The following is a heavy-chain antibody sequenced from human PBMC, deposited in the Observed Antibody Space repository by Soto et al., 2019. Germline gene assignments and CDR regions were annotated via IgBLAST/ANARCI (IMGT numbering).Heavy chain of an antibody. V-gene: IGHV4-39*01. CDR1: GGSISSSSYY. D-gene: IGHD3-10*01. CDR3: ARLSEYNWFDP. CDR2: IYYSGST. J-gene: IGHJ5*02. Sequence: PSETLSLTCTVSGGSISSSSYYWGWIRQPPGKGLEWIGSIYYSGSTYYNPSLKSRVTISVDTSKNQFSLKLSSVTAADTAVYYCARLSEYNWFDPWGQGTLVTVSS.